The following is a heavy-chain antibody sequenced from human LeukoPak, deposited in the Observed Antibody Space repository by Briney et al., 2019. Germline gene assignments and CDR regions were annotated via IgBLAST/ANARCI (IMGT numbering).Heavy chain of an antibody. CDR3: ARDPHYDFWSGYSQAYYYYYMDV. CDR1: GFTFSSYE. V-gene: IGHV3-48*03. J-gene: IGHJ6*03. D-gene: IGHD3-3*01. Sequence: GGSLRLSCAASGFTFSSYEMNWVRQALGKGLEWVSYISSSGSTIYYADSVKGRFTISRDNAKNSLYLQMNSLRAEDTAVYYCARDPHYDFWSGYSQAYYYYYMDVWGKGTTVTVSS. CDR2: ISSSGSTI.